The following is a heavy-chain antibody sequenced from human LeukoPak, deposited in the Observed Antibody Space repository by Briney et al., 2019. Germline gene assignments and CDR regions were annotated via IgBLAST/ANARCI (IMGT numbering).Heavy chain of an antibody. D-gene: IGHD3-9*01. CDR2: VNPKSGGR. CDR3: TRGMFYDILTGHSSPRPSDI. V-gene: IGHV1-2*02. Sequence: RASVKVSCKASGYTFTSYGISWVRQAPGQGLEWMGWVNPKSGGRRYAQSFQGRVTMTRDTSISTAYMELSGLRSDDTAVYYCTRGMFYDILTGHSSPRPSDIWGQGTLVTVFS. J-gene: IGHJ3*02. CDR1: GYTFTSYG.